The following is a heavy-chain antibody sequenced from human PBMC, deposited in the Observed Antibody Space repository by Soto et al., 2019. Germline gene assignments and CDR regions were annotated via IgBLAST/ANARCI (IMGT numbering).Heavy chain of an antibody. J-gene: IGHJ4*02. D-gene: IGHD3-3*01. V-gene: IGHV4-39*01. Sequence: SETLSLTCTVSGGSISSSSYYWGWIRQPPGKGLEWIGSIYYSGSTYYNPSLKSRVTISVDTSKNQFSLKLSSVTAADTAVYYCVRLRFLEWLFDYWGQGTLVTVSS. CDR3: VRLRFLEWLFDY. CDR1: GGSISSSSYY. CDR2: IYYSGST.